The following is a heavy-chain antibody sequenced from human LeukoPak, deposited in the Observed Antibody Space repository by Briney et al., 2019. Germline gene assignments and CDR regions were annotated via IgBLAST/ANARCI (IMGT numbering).Heavy chain of an antibody. Sequence: GGSLRLPCAASEFTFSSHQMSWVRQAPGKGLEWVAKITQDGSEKYYMDSVKGRFIISRDNGKNSLYLRMNSLRVEDTAVYYCARDWRQDNAFDLWGQGTMVTVSS. J-gene: IGHJ3*01. D-gene: IGHD2-15*01. CDR3: ARDWRQDNAFDL. CDR1: EFTFSSHQ. V-gene: IGHV3-7*01. CDR2: ITQDGSEK.